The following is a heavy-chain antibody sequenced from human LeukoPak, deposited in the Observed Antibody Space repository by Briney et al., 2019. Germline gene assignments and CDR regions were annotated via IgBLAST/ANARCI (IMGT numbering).Heavy chain of an antibody. J-gene: IGHJ4*02. Sequence: SETLSLTCTVSGDSISTYYWSWIRQPPGKGLEWIGYIYYSGSTNYNPSLKSRVTISVDTSKNQFSLKLSSVTAADTAVYYCATAGSGSYLSWGQGTLVTVSS. CDR3: ATAGSGSYLS. D-gene: IGHD3-10*01. V-gene: IGHV4-59*08. CDR2: IYYSGST. CDR1: GDSISTYY.